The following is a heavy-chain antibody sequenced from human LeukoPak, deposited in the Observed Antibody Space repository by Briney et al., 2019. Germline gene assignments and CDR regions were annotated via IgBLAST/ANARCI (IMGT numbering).Heavy chain of an antibody. V-gene: IGHV3-30*03. J-gene: IGHJ4*02. D-gene: IGHD4-17*01. CDR1: GFTFSSHD. CDR3: ATGWSVTTVDH. CDR2: ISYDGGKK. Sequence: GGSLRLSCAASGFTFSSHDMHWARQAPGKGLEWVAIISYDGGKKDYADSVKGRFTISRDNSKNTLYLQMNSLRAEDTAVYYCATGWSVTTVDHWGQGTLVTVSS.